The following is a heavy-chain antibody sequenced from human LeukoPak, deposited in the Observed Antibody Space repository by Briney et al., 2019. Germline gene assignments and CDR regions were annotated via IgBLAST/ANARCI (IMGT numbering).Heavy chain of an antibody. J-gene: IGHJ4*02. V-gene: IGHV3-30*18. CDR2: VSHGGETK. D-gene: IGHD1-14*01. CDR3: AKEALTSQIDY. Sequence: GSSLRLSCAASGFTFRSYGMHWVRQVPVKGLEWVGVVSHGGETKYYADSVKGRFTISRDNFRNTLSLQVNSLRVDDSAVYYCAKEALTSQIDYWGQGTLVTVSS. CDR1: GFTFRSYG.